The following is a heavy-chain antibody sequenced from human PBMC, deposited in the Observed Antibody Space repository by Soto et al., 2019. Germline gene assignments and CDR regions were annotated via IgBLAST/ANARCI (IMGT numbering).Heavy chain of an antibody. CDR2: ILYDGSDK. CDR1: GLTFGNYG. CDR3: AKWGEVSHNPGGNYYYGMDV. J-gene: IGHJ6*02. Sequence: GSLRLSCTASGLTFGNYGLHWVRQPPGKGLEWVASILYDGSDKYYADSVKGRFTISRDDSKNTLYVQMDSLRADGTAVYYCAKWGEVSHNPGGNYYYGMDVWGQGTTVTVSS. V-gene: IGHV3-30*18. D-gene: IGHD3-16*01.